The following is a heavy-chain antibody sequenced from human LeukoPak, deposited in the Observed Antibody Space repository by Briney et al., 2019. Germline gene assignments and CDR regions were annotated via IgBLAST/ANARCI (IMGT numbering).Heavy chain of an antibody. CDR2: ISGSSSYK. CDR3: ARDFYDTSGYYYDY. J-gene: IGHJ4*02. D-gene: IGHD3-22*01. Sequence: GGSLRLSCAASGFTFSRYSMNWVRQAPGKGLEWVSSISGSSSYKYYADSVKGRFTISRDNAKNSLYLQMNSLRAEDTAVYYCARDFYDTSGYYYDYWGQGTLATVSS. CDR1: GFTFSRYS. V-gene: IGHV3-21*01.